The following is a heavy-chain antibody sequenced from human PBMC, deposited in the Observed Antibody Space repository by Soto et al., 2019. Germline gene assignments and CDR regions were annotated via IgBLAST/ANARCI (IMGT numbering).Heavy chain of an antibody. Sequence: GGSLRLSCAASGFNLSHPWMTWVRQAAGKGLEWVGRIKSKTDGGTADYAAPVKGRATISRDDSKNTVYLQMNSLKTEDTAVYYCTTGIYYDILTGYHNVAYWGQGALVTVSS. J-gene: IGHJ4*02. V-gene: IGHV3-15*01. D-gene: IGHD3-9*01. CDR2: IKSKTDGGTA. CDR3: TTGIYYDILTGYHNVAY. CDR1: GFNLSHPW.